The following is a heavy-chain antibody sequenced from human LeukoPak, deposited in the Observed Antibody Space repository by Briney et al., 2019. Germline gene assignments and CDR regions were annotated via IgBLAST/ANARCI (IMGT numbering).Heavy chain of an antibody. V-gene: IGHV3-23*01. CDR1: GFTFSNYA. D-gene: IGHD3-9*01. Sequence: GGSLRLSRAASGFTFSNYAMSWVRQAPGKGLEWVSAITGSGGNTYYADSVKGRFTISRDNSKNTVFLQMNSLRAEDTAVYYCAKWGDYDVLTVYYASDYWGQGTLVTVSS. J-gene: IGHJ4*02. CDR2: ITGSGGNT. CDR3: AKWGDYDVLTVYYASDY.